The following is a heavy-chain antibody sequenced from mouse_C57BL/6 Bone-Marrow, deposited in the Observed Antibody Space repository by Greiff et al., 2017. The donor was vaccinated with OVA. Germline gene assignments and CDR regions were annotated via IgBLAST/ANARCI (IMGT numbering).Heavy chain of an antibody. V-gene: IGHV5-17*01. CDR2: ISSGSSTI. J-gene: IGHJ1*03. CDR1: GFTFSDYG. Sequence: EVMLVESGGGLVKPGGSLKLSCAASGFTFSDYGMHWVRQAPEKGLEWVAYISSGSSTIYYADTVKGRFTISRDNAKNTLFLQMTSLRSEDTAMYYCARREETGTKWYFDVWGTGTTVTVSS. D-gene: IGHD4-1*01. CDR3: ARREETGTKWYFDV.